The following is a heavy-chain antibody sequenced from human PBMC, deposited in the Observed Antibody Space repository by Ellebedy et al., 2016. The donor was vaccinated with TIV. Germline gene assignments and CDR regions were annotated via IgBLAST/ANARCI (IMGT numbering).Heavy chain of an antibody. J-gene: IGHJ6*02. CDR2: IPYDESDK. CDR3: AKARAAAYYYYYGMDV. D-gene: IGHD2-2*01. Sequence: GGSLRLXXAASGFTFSSYGMHWVRQAPGKGLEWVAVIPYDESDKYYADSVKGRFTISRDNSKNTLYLQMNSLRAEDTAVYYCAKARAAAYYYYYGMDVWGQGTTVTVSS. V-gene: IGHV3-30*18. CDR1: GFTFSSYG.